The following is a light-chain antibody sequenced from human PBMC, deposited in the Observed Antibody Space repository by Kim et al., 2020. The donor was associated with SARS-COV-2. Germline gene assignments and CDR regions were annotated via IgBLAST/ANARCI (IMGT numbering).Light chain of an antibody. CDR3: AGWDDSLNAAV. CDR1: SSNLGTNS. J-gene: IGLJ3*02. CDR2: KNN. Sequence: ELTQPPSVSGTPGQRVTISCSGSSSNLGTNSVHWYQQFPGTAPEVLIYKNNQRPSGVPDRFSGSKSGTSASLAISGRQSEDEGDYYCAGWDDSLNAAVFGGGTQLTVL. V-gene: IGLV1-44*01.